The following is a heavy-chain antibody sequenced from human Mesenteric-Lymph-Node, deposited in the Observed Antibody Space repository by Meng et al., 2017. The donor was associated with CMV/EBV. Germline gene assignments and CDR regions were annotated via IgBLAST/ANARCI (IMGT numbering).Heavy chain of an antibody. Sequence: ASVKVSCKASGYSFTGYYMHWVRQAPGRGVEWMGWINPDSGATNYAQKFQGRVTMTRDTSIRTAYMELSRLTSDDTAVYYCARDSLEDVWSGYQDYWGQGTLVTVSS. CDR2: INPDSGAT. V-gene: IGHV1-2*02. CDR1: GYSFTGYY. D-gene: IGHD3-3*01. CDR3: ARDSLEDVWSGYQDY. J-gene: IGHJ4*02.